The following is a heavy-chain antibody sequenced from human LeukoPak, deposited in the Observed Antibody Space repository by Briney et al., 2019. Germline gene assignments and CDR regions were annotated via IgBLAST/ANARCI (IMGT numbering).Heavy chain of an antibody. D-gene: IGHD2-15*01. J-gene: IGHJ3*02. CDR1: GGSISTYY. Sequence: SETLSLTCAVSGGSISTYYWSWVRQPPGKGLEWIGYIYYSGSTNYNPSLNSRVTISVDPSKNQFSLKLNSVTTADTAVYYCVRDVSVCSGGSCYSVNAFDIWGQGAMVTVSS. V-gene: IGHV4-59*01. CDR2: IYYSGST. CDR3: VRDVSVCSGGSCYSVNAFDI.